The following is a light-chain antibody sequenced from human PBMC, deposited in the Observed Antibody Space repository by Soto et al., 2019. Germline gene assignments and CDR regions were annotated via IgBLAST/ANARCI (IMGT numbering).Light chain of an antibody. CDR3: QHYNELPLT. J-gene: IGKJ4*01. Sequence: ERGMSQSPATLSVTRGERDTLTCRASQSVSTNLAWYQQKPGQGPRLLIFGASTRAIGIPARFSGSGSGTDFTLTISSLQSEDFAVYYCQHYNELPLTLGGGTKVDIK. CDR2: GAS. CDR1: QSVSTN. V-gene: IGKV3-15*01.